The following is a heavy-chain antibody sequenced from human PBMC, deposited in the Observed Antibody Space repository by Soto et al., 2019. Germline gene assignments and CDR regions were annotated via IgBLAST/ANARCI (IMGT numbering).Heavy chain of an antibody. D-gene: IGHD2-21*02. CDR1: GDTFTDYY. CDR3: ARGGHVVVVTAALDY. CDR2: VNPSGGHT. J-gene: IGHJ4*02. V-gene: IGHV1-46*01. Sequence: QVQLVQSGAEVKKPGASVKVSCKASGDTFTDYYIHWVRQAPGQGLEWMGTVNPSGGHTTYAQHFLGRMTXPXXXSXXTLYMELASLPSEDQAIYFCARGGHVVVVTAALDYWGQGTLGTVSS.